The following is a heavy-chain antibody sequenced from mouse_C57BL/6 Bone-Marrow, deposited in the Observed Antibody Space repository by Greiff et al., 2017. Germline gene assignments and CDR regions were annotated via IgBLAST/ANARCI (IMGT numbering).Heavy chain of an antibody. CDR3: AREGTETYYFDY. D-gene: IGHD4-1*01. CDR2: ISSGGSYT. V-gene: IGHV5-6*02. Sequence: DVMLVESGGDLVKPGGSLKLSCAASGFTFSSYGMSWVRQTPDKRLEWVATISSGGSYTYYPDSVKGRFTISRDNANNTLYLQMSSLTSEDTAMYYCAREGTETYYFDYWGQGTTLTVSS. J-gene: IGHJ2*01. CDR1: GFTFSSYG.